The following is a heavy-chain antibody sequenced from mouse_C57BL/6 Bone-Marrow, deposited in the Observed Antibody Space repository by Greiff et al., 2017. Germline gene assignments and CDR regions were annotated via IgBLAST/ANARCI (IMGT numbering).Heavy chain of an antibody. V-gene: IGHV1-81*01. CDR3: ARYGNYGGFDY. CDR2: INPRSGNT. Sequence: QVQLQQSGAELARPGASVKLSCKASGYTFTSYGISWVKQRTGQGLEWIGEINPRSGNTNYNEKFKGKATLTADKSSSTAYMELRSLTSEDSAVYFCARYGNYGGFDYWGQGTTLTVSS. CDR1: GYTFTSYG. D-gene: IGHD2-1*01. J-gene: IGHJ2*01.